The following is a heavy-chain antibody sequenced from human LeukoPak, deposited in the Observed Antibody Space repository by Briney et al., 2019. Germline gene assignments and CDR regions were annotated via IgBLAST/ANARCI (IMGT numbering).Heavy chain of an antibody. CDR1: GYSISSGYY. J-gene: IGHJ6*02. CDR2: IYYSGST. D-gene: IGHD6-19*01. Sequence: SETLSLTCTVSGYSISSGYYWGWIRQPPGKGLEWIGSIYYSGSTYYNPSLKSRVTISVDKSKNQFSLKLSSVTAADTAVYYCARAAAVADYYYGMDVWGQGTTVTVSS. V-gene: IGHV4-38-2*02. CDR3: ARAAAVADYYYGMDV.